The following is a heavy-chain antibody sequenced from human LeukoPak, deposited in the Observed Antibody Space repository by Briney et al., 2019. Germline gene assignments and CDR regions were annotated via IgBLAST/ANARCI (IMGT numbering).Heavy chain of an antibody. D-gene: IGHD5-18*01. CDR2: INHSGST. CDR1: GGSFSGYY. CDR3: ARVPVDTNYFDY. J-gene: IGHJ4*02. Sequence: SETLSLTCAVYGGSFSGYYWSWIRQPPGKGLEWIGEINHSGSTNYNPSLKSRVTISVDTSKNQFSLKLSSVTAADTAVYYCARVPVDTNYFDYWGQGTLVTVSS. V-gene: IGHV4-34*01.